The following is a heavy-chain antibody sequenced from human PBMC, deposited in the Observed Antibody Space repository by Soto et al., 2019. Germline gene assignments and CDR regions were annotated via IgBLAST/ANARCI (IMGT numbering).Heavy chain of an antibody. CDR2: MNAGVGNT. J-gene: IGHJ4*01. V-gene: IGHV1-3*01. CDR3: ARDTGYTFGSLNY. D-gene: IGHD5-18*01. Sequence: ALVKVSCKGSGYTFTAYALHRVRQNPGQRLEWMGWMNAGVGNTLYSQKFQGRITITRDTSASTAYMELNSLKSEDTAIYYCARDTGYTFGSLNYWGPGTLVTVSS. CDR1: GYTFTAYA.